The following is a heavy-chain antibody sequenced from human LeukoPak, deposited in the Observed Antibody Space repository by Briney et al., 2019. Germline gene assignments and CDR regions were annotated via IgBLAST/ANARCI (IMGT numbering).Heavy chain of an antibody. CDR1: GFTFSSYW. V-gene: IGHV3-7*01. Sequence: GGSLRLSREASGFTFSSYWMTWVRQAPGKGLECVANINEDESQKYYVDSVKGRFTISRDNAKNSLFLEMNSLTADDTAVYYCVRPSTVTIYWGQGTPVTVSS. CDR2: INEDESQK. D-gene: IGHD4-17*01. J-gene: IGHJ4*02. CDR3: VRPSTVTIY.